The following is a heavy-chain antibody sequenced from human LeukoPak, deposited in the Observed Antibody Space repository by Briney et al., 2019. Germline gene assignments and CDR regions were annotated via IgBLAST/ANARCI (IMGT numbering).Heavy chain of an antibody. J-gene: IGHJ6*03. CDR1: GGSFSGYY. D-gene: IGHD1-14*01. V-gene: IGHV4-34*01. CDR3: ARVEPSLGSISYYYYYMDA. Sequence: PSETLSLTCAVYGGSFSGYYWSWIRQPPGKGLEWIGEINHSGSTNYNPSLKSRVTISVDTSKNQFSLNLSSVTAADTAVYYCARVEPSLGSISYYYYYMDAWGKGTTVTVSS. CDR2: INHSGST.